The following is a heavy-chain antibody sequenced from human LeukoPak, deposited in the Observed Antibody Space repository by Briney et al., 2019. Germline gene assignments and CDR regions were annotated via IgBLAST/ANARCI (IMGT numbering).Heavy chain of an antibody. CDR2: INHSGST. D-gene: IGHD2-15*01. CDR3: ARSPYCSGGSCYRRGFDY. CDR1: GGSFSGYY. Sequence: SETLSLTCAVYGGSFSGYYWSWIRQPPGKGLEWIGEINHSGSTNYNPSLKSRVTISVDTSKNQFSPKLSSVTAADTAVYYCARSPYCSGGSCYRRGFDYWGQGTLVTVSS. J-gene: IGHJ4*02. V-gene: IGHV4-34*01.